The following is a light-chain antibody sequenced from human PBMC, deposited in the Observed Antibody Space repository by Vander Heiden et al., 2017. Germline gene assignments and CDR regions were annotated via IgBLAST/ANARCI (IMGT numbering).Light chain of an antibody. CDR1: QDITNY. V-gene: IGKV1-33*01. J-gene: IGKJ2*01. CDR2: GAS. CDR3: QHYANLPYT. Sequence: DIQMTQSLSSLSASVGDRVTITCQASQDITNYVNWYQQKPGKAPKLLIYGASKLETGVPSRFSGSGSGTHFTFTISRLQPEDIATYYCQHYANLPYTFGQGTQLRIK.